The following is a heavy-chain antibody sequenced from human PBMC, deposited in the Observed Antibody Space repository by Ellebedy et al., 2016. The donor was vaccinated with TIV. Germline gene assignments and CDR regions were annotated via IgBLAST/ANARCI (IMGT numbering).Heavy chain of an antibody. CDR3: ARAVWANGILGPFDT. Sequence: LRLXXAISGDSVSSNSAGWNWIRQSPLRGLDWLGRTYYASKWYNDYAVSVKSRITINPDTSNNQFSLHLNSVTPEDTAVYYCARAVWANGILGPFDTWGQGILVTVSS. D-gene: IGHD3-16*01. J-gene: IGHJ4*02. CDR1: GDSVSSNSAG. V-gene: IGHV6-1*01. CDR2: TYYASKWYN.